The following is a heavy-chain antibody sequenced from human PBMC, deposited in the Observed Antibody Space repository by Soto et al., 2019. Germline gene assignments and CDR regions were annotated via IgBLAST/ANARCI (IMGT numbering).Heavy chain of an antibody. V-gene: IGHV2-5*02. CDR3: ARLLLYQGWFDP. D-gene: IGHD3-3*01. J-gene: IGHJ5*02. CDR1: GFSLSTSGVG. CDR2: IYWDDDK. Sequence: QITLKESGPTLVKPTQTLTLTCTFSGFSLSTSGVGVGWIRQPPGKALEWLALIYWDDDKRYIPSLKSRLTITKDTSNNQVVLTMTNMDPVDTATYYCARLLLYQGWFDPWGQGTLVTVSS.